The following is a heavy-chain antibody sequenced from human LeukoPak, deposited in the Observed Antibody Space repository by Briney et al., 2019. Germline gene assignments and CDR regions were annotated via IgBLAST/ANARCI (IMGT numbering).Heavy chain of an antibody. Sequence: GGSLRLSCVASGFTFSSYWMRWVRQAPGKGLVWVSRIHSDETSTNYADSVKGRFTISRDNAKNTLYLQMNSLRAEDTAVYYCARNDPYFDYWGQGTLVTVSS. CDR3: ARNDPYFDY. V-gene: IGHV3-74*01. CDR1: GFTFSSYW. CDR2: IHSDETST. J-gene: IGHJ4*02.